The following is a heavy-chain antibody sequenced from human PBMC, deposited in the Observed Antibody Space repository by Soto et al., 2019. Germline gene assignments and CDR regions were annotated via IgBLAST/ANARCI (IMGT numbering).Heavy chain of an antibody. Sequence: HGESLKISCKGSGYSFTSYWIGWVRQMPGKGLEWMGIIYPGDSDTRYSPSFQGQVTISADKSISTAFLQLSSLKASDTAMYYCARGQAGVTIFGVVITDYYYGMDVWGQGTTVTVSS. CDR2: IYPGDSDT. D-gene: IGHD3-3*01. CDR3: ARGQAGVTIFGVVITDYYYGMDV. V-gene: IGHV5-51*01. CDR1: GYSFTSYW. J-gene: IGHJ6*02.